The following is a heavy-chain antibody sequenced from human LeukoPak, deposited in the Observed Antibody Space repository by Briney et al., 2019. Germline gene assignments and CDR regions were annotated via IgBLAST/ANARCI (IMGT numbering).Heavy chain of an antibody. CDR2: INAGNANT. CDR1: GYTFTSYA. J-gene: IGHJ3*02. D-gene: IGHD6-19*01. V-gene: IGHV1-3*01. Sequence: GASVKVSCKASGYTFTSYAMHWVRQAPGQRLEWMGWINAGNANTKYSQKFQGRVTITRDTSASTAYMELSSLRSEDTAVYYCASGIGKRPGIAVAGTGAFDIWGQGTMVTVSS. CDR3: ASGIGKRPGIAVAGTGAFDI.